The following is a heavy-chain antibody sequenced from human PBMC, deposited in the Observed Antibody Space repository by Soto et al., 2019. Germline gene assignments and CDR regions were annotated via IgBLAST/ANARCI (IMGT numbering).Heavy chain of an antibody. Sequence: GGSLRLSCAAYGFTFSDYYMSWIRQAPGKGLEWVSYISSSGSTIYYADSVKGRFTISRGNAKNSLYLQMNSLRAEDTAVYYCARVDEHDAFDIWGQGTMVTVSS. J-gene: IGHJ3*02. V-gene: IGHV3-11*01. CDR3: ARVDEHDAFDI. CDR2: ISSSGSTI. CDR1: GFTFSDYY.